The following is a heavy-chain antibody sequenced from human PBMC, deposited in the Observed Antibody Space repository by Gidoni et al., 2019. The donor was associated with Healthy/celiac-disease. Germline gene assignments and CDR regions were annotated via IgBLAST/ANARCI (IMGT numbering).Heavy chain of an antibody. CDR2: ISGSGGST. J-gene: IGHJ4*02. V-gene: IGHV3-23*01. D-gene: IGHD5-12*01. Sequence: EVQLLESGGGLVQPGGSLRLSCAASGFTFSSYAMSWVRQAPGKGLEWVYAISGSGGSTYYAASVKGRFTISRDNSKNTLYLQMNSLRAEDTAVYYCAKNGGYSGYDWGGIDYWGQGTLVTVSS. CDR1: GFTFSSYA. CDR3: AKNGGYSGYDWGGIDY.